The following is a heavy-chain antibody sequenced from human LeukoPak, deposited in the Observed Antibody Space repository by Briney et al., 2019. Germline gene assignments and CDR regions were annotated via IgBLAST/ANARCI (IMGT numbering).Heavy chain of an antibody. V-gene: IGHV3-21*06. D-gene: IGHD6-6*01. CDR2: VSGTSEYI. CDR3: AKTLQYSSSPQDY. Sequence: GGSLRLSCAASGFIFSTYSMIWVRQAPGKGLEWVSSVSGTSEYIYYADSVRGRFTISRDNAKNTVYLQMNSLRAEDTAVYYCAKTLQYSSSPQDYWGQGTLVTVSS. J-gene: IGHJ4*02. CDR1: GFIFSTYS.